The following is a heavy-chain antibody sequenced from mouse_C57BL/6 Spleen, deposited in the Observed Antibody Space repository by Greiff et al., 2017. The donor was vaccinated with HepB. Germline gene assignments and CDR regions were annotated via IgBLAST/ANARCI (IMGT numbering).Heavy chain of an antibody. J-gene: IGHJ4*01. CDR1: GFSLTSYG. CDR3: ARNDGDYGVYAMDY. Sequence: VQLQQSGPGLVQPSQSLSITCTVSGFSLTSYGVHWVRQSPGQGLEWLGVIWSGGSTDNNAAFISRLSISKDNSKSHVFFKMNSLQADDTAIYYCARNDGDYGVYAMDYWGQGTSVTVSS. D-gene: IGHD2-13*01. V-gene: IGHV2-2*01. CDR2: IWSGGST.